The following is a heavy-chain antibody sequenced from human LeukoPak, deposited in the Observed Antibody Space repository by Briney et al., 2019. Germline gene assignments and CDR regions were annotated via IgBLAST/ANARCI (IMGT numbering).Heavy chain of an antibody. Sequence: PGGSLRLSCAASGFTFSSYAMSWVRQVPGKGLEWVSGISGGGGSTYYADSVKGRFTISRDNSKNTLYLQMNSLRAEDTAVYYCAKDHTMLVQYYFDYWGQGTLVIVSS. V-gene: IGHV3-23*01. D-gene: IGHD6-13*01. CDR2: ISGGGGST. J-gene: IGHJ4*02. CDR3: AKDHTMLVQYYFDY. CDR1: GFTFSSYA.